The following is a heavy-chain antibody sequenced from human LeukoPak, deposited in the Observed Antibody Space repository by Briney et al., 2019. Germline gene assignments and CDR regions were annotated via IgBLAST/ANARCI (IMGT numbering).Heavy chain of an antibody. D-gene: IGHD3-9*01. J-gene: IGHJ3*02. V-gene: IGHV4-61*02. CDR1: GGSISSGSYY. CDR3: ARAGYDILTGYCCAFDI. CDR2: IYTSGSA. Sequence: PSQTLSLTCTVSGGSISSGSYYWSWIRQPAGKGLEWIGRIYTSGSANYNPSLKSRVTISVDTSKNQFSLKLSSVTAADTAVYYCARAGYDILTGYCCAFDIWGQGTMVTVSS.